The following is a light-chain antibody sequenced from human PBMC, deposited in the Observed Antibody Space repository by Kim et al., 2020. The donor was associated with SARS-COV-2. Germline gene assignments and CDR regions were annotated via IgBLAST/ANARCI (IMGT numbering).Light chain of an antibody. CDR3: QQRSNWPPRLT. J-gene: IGKJ4*01. Sequence: SPGASATLSCRASQSVSSYLAWYQQKPGQAPRLLIYDASNRATGIPARFSGSESGTDFTLTISSLEPEDFAVYYCQQRSNWPPRLTFGGGTKLDI. CDR2: DAS. CDR1: QSVSSY. V-gene: IGKV3-11*01.